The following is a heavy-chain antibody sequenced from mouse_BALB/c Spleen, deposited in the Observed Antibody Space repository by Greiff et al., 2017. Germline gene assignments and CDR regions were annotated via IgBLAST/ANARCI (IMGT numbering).Heavy chain of an antibody. V-gene: IGHV1-64*01. D-gene: IGHD4-1*01. CDR3: ARSGNWDYFDV. Sequence: VQLQQPGAELVKPGASVKVSCKASGYTFTSYWMHWVKQRPGQGLEWIGMIHPNSGSTNYNEKFKTKATLTVDKSSSTAYMQLSSLTSEDSAVYYCARSGNWDYFDVWGTGTTVTVSS. CDR2: IHPNSGST. CDR1: GYTFTSYW. J-gene: IGHJ1*03.